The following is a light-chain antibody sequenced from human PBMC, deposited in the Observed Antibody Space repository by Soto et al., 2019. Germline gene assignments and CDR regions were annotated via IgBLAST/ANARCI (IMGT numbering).Light chain of an antibody. CDR1: YSNIGIND. J-gene: IGLJ2*01. CDR2: DTS. Sequence: QSVLTQPPSASGTPGQRVTVSCSGTYSNIGINDVHWYRQLSGTAPQILIYDTSQRATGVPDRCSGSRSGTSASLVISGLQTEDEADYHCAAWDDSLNGPAFGGGTKLTVL. CDR3: AAWDDSLNGPA. V-gene: IGLV1-44*01.